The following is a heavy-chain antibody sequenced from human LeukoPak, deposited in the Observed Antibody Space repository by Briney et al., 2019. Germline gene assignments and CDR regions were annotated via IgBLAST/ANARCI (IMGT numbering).Heavy chain of an antibody. V-gene: IGHV5-10-1*01. CDR1: GYSFTSYW. J-gene: IGHJ6*02. Sequence: LGESLKISCKGSGYSFTSYWISWVRQMPGKGLEWMGRIDPSDSYTNYSPSFQGHVTISADKSISTAYLQWSSLKASDTAMYYCATHRYVWGSYRTYGMDVWGQGTTVTVSS. CDR3: ATHRYVWGSYRTYGMDV. CDR2: IDPSDSYT. D-gene: IGHD3-16*02.